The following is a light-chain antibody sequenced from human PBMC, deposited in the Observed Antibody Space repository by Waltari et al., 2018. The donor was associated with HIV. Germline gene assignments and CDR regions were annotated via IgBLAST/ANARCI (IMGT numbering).Light chain of an antibody. V-gene: IGKV4-1*01. CDR3: QQYGNSWT. Sequence: DIVMTQSPDSLAVSLGERATINCKSSQSVLYSSNNKNYLAWYQQKPGQPPKLLIYWASTRESGVPDRFSGSGSGTDFTLTISRLEPEDSAVYFCQQYGNSWTFGRDQGGDQT. CDR1: QSVLYSSNNKNY. CDR2: WAS. J-gene: IGKJ1*01.